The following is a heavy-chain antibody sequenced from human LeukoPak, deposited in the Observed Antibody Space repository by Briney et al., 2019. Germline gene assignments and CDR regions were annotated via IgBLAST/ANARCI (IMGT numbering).Heavy chain of an antibody. J-gene: IGHJ6*02. V-gene: IGHV3-23*01. CDR3: AKVQEQLVTGYYYGMDV. CDR1: GFTFSSYA. D-gene: IGHD6-6*01. Sequence: GGSLRLSCAASGFTFSSYAMSWVRQAPGRGLEWVSAISGSGGSTYYADSVKGRFTISRGNSKNTLYLQMNSLRAEDTAVYYCAKVQEQLVTGYYYGMDVWGQGTTVTVSS. CDR2: ISGSGGST.